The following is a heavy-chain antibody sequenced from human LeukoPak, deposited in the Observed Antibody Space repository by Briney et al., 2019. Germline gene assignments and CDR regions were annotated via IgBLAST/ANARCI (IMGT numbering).Heavy chain of an antibody. V-gene: IGHV4-61*01. CDR3: ATCGSGSIGYFDY. J-gene: IGHJ4*02. CDR1: GGSVRSGCYY. D-gene: IGHD3-10*01. CDR2: IYYSGST. Sequence: SETLSLTCTVPGGSVRSGCYYWSWIRQPPGKGLEWIGYIYYSGSTNYNPSLKSRVTISVDTSKNQFSLKLSSVTAADTAVYYCATCGSGSIGYFDYWGQGTLVTVSS.